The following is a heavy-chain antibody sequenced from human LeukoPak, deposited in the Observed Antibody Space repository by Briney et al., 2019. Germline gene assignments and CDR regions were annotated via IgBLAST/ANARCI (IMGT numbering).Heavy chain of an antibody. CDR2: IYHRGST. D-gene: IGHD5-24*01. CDR1: GYSISSGSC. J-gene: IGHJ4*02. V-gene: IGHV4-38-2*02. CDR3: TRGTRDGYNPYYIDS. Sequence: PSETLSLTFTVSGYSISSGSCWGWIRHPPGRGLEWIGEIYHRGSTNYNPSLKSRATISVDESENQFSLKLSSVPAADTAVYYCTRGTRDGYNPYYIDSCGARNLVTVSS.